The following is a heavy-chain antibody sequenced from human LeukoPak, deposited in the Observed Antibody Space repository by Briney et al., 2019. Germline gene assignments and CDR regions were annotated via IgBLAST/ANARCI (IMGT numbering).Heavy chain of an antibody. J-gene: IGHJ4*02. CDR2: ISYDGSDK. D-gene: IGHD6-13*01. CDR1: GFTFSSYG. CDR3: AKSGGIAAAGFGY. V-gene: IGHV3-30*18. Sequence: GGSLRLSCAASGFTFSSYGMHWVRQAPGKGLEWVAVISYDGSDKDYADSVKGRFTISRDNSKNTLYLQMNSLRAEDTAVYYCAKSGGIAAAGFGYWGQGTLVTASS.